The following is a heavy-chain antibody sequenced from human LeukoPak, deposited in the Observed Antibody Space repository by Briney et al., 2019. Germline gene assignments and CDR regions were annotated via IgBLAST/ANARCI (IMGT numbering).Heavy chain of an antibody. D-gene: IGHD3-10*01. CDR2: INPSGGSA. CDR3: AREGYGSGRRLGMDV. Sequence: ASVKVSCKASGYTFINYYMHWVRQAPGHGLEWMGIINPSGGSATYAQKIQGRVTLTRDTSTSTVYMELSSLRSDDTSVYYCAREGYGSGRRLGMDVWGQGTRVTVSS. V-gene: IGHV1-46*01. J-gene: IGHJ6*02. CDR1: GYTFINYY.